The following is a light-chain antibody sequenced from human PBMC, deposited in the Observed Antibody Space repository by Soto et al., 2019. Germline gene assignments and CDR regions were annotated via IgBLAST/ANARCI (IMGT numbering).Light chain of an antibody. Sequence: QPVLTQPPSVSETPGQRVTISCAGSNSNIGTNSVNWYQQLPGTAPKLLMFRNSQRPSGVPDRFSGSKSGTSASLAISGLQSEDEAHYYCAAWDDSLDGPVFGGGTKVTVL. CDR1: NSNIGTNS. CDR2: RNS. J-gene: IGLJ2*01. CDR3: AAWDDSLDGPV. V-gene: IGLV1-44*01.